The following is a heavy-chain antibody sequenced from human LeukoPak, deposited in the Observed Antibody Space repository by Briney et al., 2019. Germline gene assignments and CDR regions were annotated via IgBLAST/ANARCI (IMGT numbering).Heavy chain of an antibody. CDR1: GYTFTSYG. CDR2: ISAYNGNT. J-gene: IGHJ5*02. Sequence: ASVKVSCKASGYTFTSYGISWVRQAPGQGLEWMGWISAYNGNTNYAQKLQGRVTMTTDTSTSTAYMELRSLRSDDTAVYYCARARYDILTGYLYNWFDPWGQGTLVTVSS. CDR3: ARARYDILTGYLYNWFDP. V-gene: IGHV1-18*01. D-gene: IGHD3-9*01.